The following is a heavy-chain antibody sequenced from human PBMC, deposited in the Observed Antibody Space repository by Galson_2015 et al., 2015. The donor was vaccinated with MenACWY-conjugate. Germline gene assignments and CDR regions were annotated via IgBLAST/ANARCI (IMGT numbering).Heavy chain of an antibody. D-gene: IGHD5/OR15-5a*01. CDR3: ARMRYSVTWNGFDY. V-gene: IGHV3-74*01. Sequence: SLRLSCAASGFTFSTYWMHWVRQAPGKGLVWVSRINSDGRSTSYADSVKGRFTISRDNAKNTLYLQMNSLRAEDTAVYYCARMRYSVTWNGFDYWGRGTLVTVSS. J-gene: IGHJ4*02. CDR2: INSDGRST. CDR1: GFTFSTYW.